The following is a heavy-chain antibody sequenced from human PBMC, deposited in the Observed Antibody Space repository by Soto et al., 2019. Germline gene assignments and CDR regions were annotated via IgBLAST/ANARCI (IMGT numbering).Heavy chain of an antibody. CDR3: ARDPARGGGSYLGYFDY. V-gene: IGHV4-30-4*01. D-gene: IGHD3-10*01. Sequence: SETLSLTCTFSGGSIRSGDNYWSWIRQTPGKGLEWIGYIYYRGSTYYNQSLKSRVTISVDTSMNQFSLTLTSVTAADTAVYYCARDPARGGGSYLGYFDYWGQGTPVTVSS. CDR1: GGSIRSGDNY. J-gene: IGHJ4*02. CDR2: IYYRGST.